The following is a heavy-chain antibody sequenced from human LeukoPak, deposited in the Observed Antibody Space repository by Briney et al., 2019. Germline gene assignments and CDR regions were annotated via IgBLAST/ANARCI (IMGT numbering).Heavy chain of an antibody. D-gene: IGHD6-19*01. CDR3: AKGDLGQQWLISYYYGMDV. CDR1: GFTFSSYS. V-gene: IGHV3-21*01. J-gene: IGHJ6*02. CDR2: ISSSSSYI. Sequence: PGGSLRLSCAASGFTFSSYSMNWVRQAPGKGLEWVSSISSSSSYIYYADSVKGRFTISRDNAKNSPYLQMNSLRAEDTAVYYCAKGDLGQQWLISYYYGMDVWGQGTTVTVSS.